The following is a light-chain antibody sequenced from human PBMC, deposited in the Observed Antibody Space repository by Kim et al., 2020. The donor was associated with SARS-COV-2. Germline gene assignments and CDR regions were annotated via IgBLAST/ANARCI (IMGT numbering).Light chain of an antibody. Sequence: VSVAQGKTARITCGGNNIGSKSVHWYQQKPGQAPVLVIYYDSDRPSGIPERFSGSNSGNTATLTISRVEAGDEADYYCQVCDSGVVFGGGTQLTVL. V-gene: IGLV3-21*04. CDR2: YDS. J-gene: IGLJ2*01. CDR1: NIGSKS. CDR3: QVCDSGVV.